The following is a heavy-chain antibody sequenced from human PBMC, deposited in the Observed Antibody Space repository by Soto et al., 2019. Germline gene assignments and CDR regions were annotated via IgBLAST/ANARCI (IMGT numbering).Heavy chain of an antibody. V-gene: IGHV1-3*01. D-gene: IGHD6-19*01. CDR3: ARGVAGPLHWFDP. Sequence: QVQLVQSGAEVKKPGASVKVSCKASGYTFTSYAMHWVRQAPGQRLEWMGWINAGNGNTKYSQKLQGRATITRDTSASTAYMELSSLRSEDTAVYYCARGVAGPLHWFDPWGQGTLVTVSS. J-gene: IGHJ5*02. CDR2: INAGNGNT. CDR1: GYTFTSYA.